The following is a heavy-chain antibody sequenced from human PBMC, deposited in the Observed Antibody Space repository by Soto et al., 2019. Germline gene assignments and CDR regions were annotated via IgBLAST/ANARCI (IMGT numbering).Heavy chain of an antibody. Sequence: ASVKVSCKASGYTFTSYYMHWVRQAPGQGLEWMGIINPSGGSTSYAQKFQGRVTMTRDTSTSTVYMELSSLRSEDTAVYYCARVYCSGGSCYSIDYWGQGTLVTVSS. CDR2: INPSGGST. CDR3: ARVYCSGGSCYSIDY. J-gene: IGHJ4*02. D-gene: IGHD2-15*01. V-gene: IGHV1-46*03. CDR1: GYTFTSYY.